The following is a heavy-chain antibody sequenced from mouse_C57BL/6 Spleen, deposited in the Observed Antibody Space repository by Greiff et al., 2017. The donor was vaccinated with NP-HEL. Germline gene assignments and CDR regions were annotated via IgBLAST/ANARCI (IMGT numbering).Heavy chain of an antibody. V-gene: IGHV1-82*01. CDR3: ARGGDDGYLFAY. D-gene: IGHD2-3*01. CDR2: IYPGDGDT. CDR1: GYAFSSSW. J-gene: IGHJ3*01. Sequence: VQLQQSGPELVKPGASVKISCKASGYAFSSSWMNWVKQRPGKGLEWIGRIYPGDGDTNYNGKFKGKATLTADKSSSTAYMQLSSLTSEDSAVYFCARGGDDGYLFAYWGQGTLVTVSA.